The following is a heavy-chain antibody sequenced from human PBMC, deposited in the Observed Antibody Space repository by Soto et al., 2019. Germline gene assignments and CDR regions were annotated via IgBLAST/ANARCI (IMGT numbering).Heavy chain of an antibody. D-gene: IGHD3-22*01. Sequence: GESLKISCKGSGYSFAGYWITWVRQKPGKGLEWMGRIDPSDSQTYCSPSFRGHATISATKSITTVFLQWSSLRASDTAMYYCARQIYDSDTGPNFQYYFDSWGQGTPVTVSS. J-gene: IGHJ4*02. V-gene: IGHV5-10-1*01. CDR3: ARQIYDSDTGPNFQYYFDS. CDR2: IDPSDSQT. CDR1: GYSFAGYW.